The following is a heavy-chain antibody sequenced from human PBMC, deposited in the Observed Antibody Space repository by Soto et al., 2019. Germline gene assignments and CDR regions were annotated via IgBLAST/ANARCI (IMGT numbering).Heavy chain of an antibody. Sequence: GGSLRLSCAASGFTFSSYWMHWVRQAPGKGLVWVSRINSDGSSTSYADSVKGRFTISRDNAKNTLYLQMNSLRAEDTAVYYCARDGPITMVRGVSQLAAFDIWGQGTMVTVSS. CDR3: ARDGPITMVRGVSQLAAFDI. J-gene: IGHJ3*02. D-gene: IGHD3-10*01. CDR2: INSDGSST. V-gene: IGHV3-74*01. CDR1: GFTFSSYW.